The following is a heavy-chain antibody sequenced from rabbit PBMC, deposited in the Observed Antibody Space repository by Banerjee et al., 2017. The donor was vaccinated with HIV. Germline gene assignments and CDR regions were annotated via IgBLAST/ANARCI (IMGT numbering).Heavy chain of an antibody. CDR3: ARDLAGVIGWNFDL. D-gene: IGHD4-1*01. V-gene: IGHV1S43*01. CDR1: GFSFSNKYV. J-gene: IGHJ4*01. CDR2: IITSSGST. Sequence: QEQLEESGGDLVKPEGSLTLTCTASGFSFSNKYVMCWVRQAPGKGLEVVACIITSSGSTWYASWVNGRFTISKSTSLNTVDLKMTSLTAADTATYFCARDLAGVIGWNFDLWGQGTLVTVS.